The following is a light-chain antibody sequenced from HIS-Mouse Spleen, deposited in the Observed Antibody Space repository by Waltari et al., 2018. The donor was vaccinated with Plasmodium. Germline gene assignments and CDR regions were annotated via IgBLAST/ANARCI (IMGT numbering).Light chain of an antibody. J-gene: IGKJ2*01. Sequence: DIQLTQSPSFLSASVVDRVTITCRASQGISSYLAWYQQKPGKAPKLLIYAASTLQSWVPSRFSGSGSGTEFTLTISSLQPEDFATYYCQQLNSYPYTFGQGTKLEIK. CDR1: QGISSY. CDR3: QQLNSYPYT. CDR2: AAS. V-gene: IGKV1-9*01.